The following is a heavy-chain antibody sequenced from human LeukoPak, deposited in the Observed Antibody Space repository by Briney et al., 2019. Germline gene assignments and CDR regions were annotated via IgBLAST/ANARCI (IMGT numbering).Heavy chain of an antibody. D-gene: IGHD2-15*01. CDR3: AKDLDLCSGGSCYSGYFDY. V-gene: IGHV3-23*01. CDR2: ISGSGGST. Sequence: GGSLRLSCAASGFTFSSYAMTWVRQAPGKGLEWVSAISGSGGSTYYADSVKGRFTISRDNSKNTLYLQMNSLRAEDTAVYYCAKDLDLCSGGSCYSGYFDYWGQGTLVTVSS. J-gene: IGHJ4*02. CDR1: GFTFSSYA.